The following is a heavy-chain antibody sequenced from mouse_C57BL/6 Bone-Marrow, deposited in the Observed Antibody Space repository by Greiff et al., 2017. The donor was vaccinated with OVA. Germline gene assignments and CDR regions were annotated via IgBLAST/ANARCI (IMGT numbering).Heavy chain of an antibody. Sequence: VKPGASVKMSCKASGYTFTSYWITWVKQRPGQGLEWIGDIYPGSGSTNYNEKFKSKATLTVDTSSSTAYMQLSSLTSEDSAVYYCARKRDGSSFYYFDYWGQGTTLTVSS. CDR2: IYPGSGST. J-gene: IGHJ2*01. CDR1: GYTFTSYW. D-gene: IGHD1-1*01. CDR3: ARKRDGSSFYYFDY. V-gene: IGHV1-55*01.